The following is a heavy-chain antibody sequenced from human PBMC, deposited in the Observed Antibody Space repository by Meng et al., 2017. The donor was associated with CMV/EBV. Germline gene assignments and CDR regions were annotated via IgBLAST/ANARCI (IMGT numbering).Heavy chain of an antibody. Sequence: SETLSLTCTVSGGSISSYYWSWIRQPPGKGLEWIGYIYYSGSTNYNPSLKSRVTISVDTSKNQFSLKLSSVTAADTAVYYCARGDIVVVPGAHYYYGMDVWGQGTTVTVSS. D-gene: IGHD2-2*01. CDR1: GGSISSYY. CDR2: IYYSGST. V-gene: IGHV4-59*01. CDR3: ARGDIVVVPGAHYYYGMDV. J-gene: IGHJ6*02.